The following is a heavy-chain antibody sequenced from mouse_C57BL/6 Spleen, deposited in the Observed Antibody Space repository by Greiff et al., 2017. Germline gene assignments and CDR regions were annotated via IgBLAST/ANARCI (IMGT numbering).Heavy chain of an antibody. V-gene: IGHV1-52*01. Sequence: VQLQQSGAELVRPGSSVKLSCKASGYTFTSYWMHWVKQRPIQGLECIGNIDPSDSETHYNQKFKDKATLTVDKSSSTAYMQLSSLTSEDAACYFCARRYSNFYAMDYWGQGTSVTVSS. CDR1: GYTFTSYW. CDR2: IDPSDSET. D-gene: IGHD2-5*01. J-gene: IGHJ4*01. CDR3: ARRYSNFYAMDY.